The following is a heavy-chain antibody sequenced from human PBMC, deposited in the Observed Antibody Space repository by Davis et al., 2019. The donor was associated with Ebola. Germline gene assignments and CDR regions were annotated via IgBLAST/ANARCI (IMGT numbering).Heavy chain of an antibody. D-gene: IGHD2-15*01. CDR1: GYTFTGYY. CDR2: INPNSGGT. CDR3: ARARLYCSGGSCYPAPFDY. J-gene: IGHJ4*02. V-gene: IGHV1-2*04. Sequence: ASVKVSCKASGYTFTGYYMHWVRQAPGQGLEWMGWINPNSGGTNYAQKFQGWVTMTRDTSISTAYMELSRLRSDDTAVYYCARARLYCSGGSCYPAPFDYWGQGTLVTVSS.